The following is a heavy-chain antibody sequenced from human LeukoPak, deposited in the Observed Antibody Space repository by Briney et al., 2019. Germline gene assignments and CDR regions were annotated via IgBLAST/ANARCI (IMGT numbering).Heavy chain of an antibody. CDR3: ASGGTGARKFYSDPFHY. CDR1: GFTVSNNY. V-gene: IGHV3-53*01. J-gene: IGHJ4*02. Sequence: GGSLRLSCAASGFTVSNNYMSWVRQAPGRGLEWVSILYSAGATYYTDSVRGRFTISRDSSKSTMCLQMNSLRAEDTAVYYCASGGTGARKFYSDPFHYWGQGTLVTVSS. CDR2: LYSAGAT. D-gene: IGHD2-15*01.